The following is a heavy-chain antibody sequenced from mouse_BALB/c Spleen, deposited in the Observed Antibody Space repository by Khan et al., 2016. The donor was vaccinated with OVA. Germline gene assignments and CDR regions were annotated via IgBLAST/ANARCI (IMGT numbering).Heavy chain of an antibody. CDR2: ISSSGST. CDR1: GYSITSDYA. Sequence: EVQLQESGPGLVKPSQSLSLTCTVTGYSITSDYAWNWIRQFPGNKLEWMGYISSSGSTNYNPALKSRISITRDTSKNQFFLQLNSVTTEDTATYYCARDGSRCYYAMDYWGPGTAVSVSS. CDR3: ARDGSRCYYAMDY. V-gene: IGHV3-2*02. D-gene: IGHD2-3*01. J-gene: IGHJ4*01.